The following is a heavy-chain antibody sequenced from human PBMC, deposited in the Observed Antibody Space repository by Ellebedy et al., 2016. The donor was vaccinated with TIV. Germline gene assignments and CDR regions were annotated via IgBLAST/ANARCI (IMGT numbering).Heavy chain of an antibody. Sequence: AASVKVSCKASGDILSSYAISWVRQAPGQGLEWMGGGFPIIGAVNYAQDFQGRVTITADAFTYTSHMLLSSLRSDDTAIYYCVRIEDGGWALDHWGQGTLVTVSS. V-gene: IGHV1-69*13. CDR3: VRIEDGGWALDH. D-gene: IGHD6-19*01. CDR1: GDILSSYA. CDR2: GFPIIGAV. J-gene: IGHJ4*02.